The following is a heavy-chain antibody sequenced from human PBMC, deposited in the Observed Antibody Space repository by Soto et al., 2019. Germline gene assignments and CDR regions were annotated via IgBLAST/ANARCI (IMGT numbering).Heavy chain of an antibody. CDR2: IIPILGIA. CDR3: EREEYYYGSGSFFTG. CDR1: GGTFSSYT. Sequence: QVQLVQSGAEVKKPGSSVKVSCKASGGTFSSYTISWVRQAPGQGLEWMGRIIPILGIANYAQKFQGRVTXXANKSTSTAYMELRSLRSEDTAVYYCEREEYYYGSGSFFTGWGQGTLVTVSS. V-gene: IGHV1-69*08. D-gene: IGHD3-10*01. J-gene: IGHJ4*02.